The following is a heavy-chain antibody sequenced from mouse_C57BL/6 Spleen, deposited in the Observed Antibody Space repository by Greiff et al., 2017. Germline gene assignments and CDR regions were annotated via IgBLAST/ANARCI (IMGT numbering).Heavy chain of an antibody. D-gene: IGHD2-3*01. CDR2: INYDGSST. CDR3: AREGHDPSDAMDY. CDR1: GFTFSDYY. J-gene: IGHJ4*01. Sequence: EVKLMESEGGLVQPGSSMKLSCTASGFTFSDYYMAWVRQVPEKGLEWVANINYDGSSTYYLDSLKSRFIISRDNAKNILYLQMSSLKSEDTATYYCAREGHDPSDAMDYWGQGTSVTVSS. V-gene: IGHV5-16*01.